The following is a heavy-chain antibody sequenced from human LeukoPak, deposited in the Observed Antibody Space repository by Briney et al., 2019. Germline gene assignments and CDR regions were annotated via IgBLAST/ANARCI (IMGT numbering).Heavy chain of an antibody. CDR2: ISGSGSTI. D-gene: IGHD3-10*01. CDR3: ANTMAAAFDI. V-gene: IGHV3-48*03. Sequence: GGSLRLSCAASGFTFTNHGFNWVRQAPGKGLEWVSYISGSGSTIYYADSVKGRFTISRDNAKNSLYLQMNSLRAEDTAVYYCANTMAAAFDIWGQGTMVTVSA. CDR1: GFTFTNHG. J-gene: IGHJ3*02.